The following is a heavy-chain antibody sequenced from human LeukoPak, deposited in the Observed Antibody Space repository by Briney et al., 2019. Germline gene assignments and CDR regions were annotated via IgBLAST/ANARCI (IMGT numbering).Heavy chain of an antibody. CDR2: IYYSGST. CDR3: LAQGKTPNAFDI. CDR1: GGSISSGGYC. Sequence: SETLSLTCTVSGGSISSGGYCWGWIRQHPGKGLEWIGYIYYSGSTYYNPSLKSRVTISVDTSKNQFSLKLSSVTAADTAVYYCLAQGKTPNAFDIWGQGTMVTVSS. J-gene: IGHJ3*02. V-gene: IGHV4-31*03.